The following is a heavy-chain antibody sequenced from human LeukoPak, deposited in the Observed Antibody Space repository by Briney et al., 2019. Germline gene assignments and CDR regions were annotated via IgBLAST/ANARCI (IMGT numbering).Heavy chain of an antibody. J-gene: IGHJ6*02. D-gene: IGHD5-18*01. Sequence: GGSLRLSCAASGFTFSSYGMHWVRQAPGKGLEWVAVIWYDGSNKYYADSVKGRFTISRDNSKNTLYLQMNSLRAEDTAVYYCARTWIQLWSTYYYYYGMDVWGQGTTATVSS. CDR1: GFTFSSYG. V-gene: IGHV3-33*01. CDR3: ARTWIQLWSTYYYYYGMDV. CDR2: IWYDGSNK.